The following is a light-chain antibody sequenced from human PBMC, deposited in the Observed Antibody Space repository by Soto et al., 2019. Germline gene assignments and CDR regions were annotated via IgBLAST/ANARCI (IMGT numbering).Light chain of an antibody. CDR2: DSS. CDR1: QNVRNW. Sequence: MKQSPATLLASKVDTATMTCRASQNVRNWLTWYQQKPGRAPQLLIYDSSTLEPGVPSRFSGSGSGTEFTLTISSLQPDDFATYYCQQYSTYPWTFGQGSIV. CDR3: QQYSTYPWT. J-gene: IGKJ1*01. V-gene: IGKV1-5*01.